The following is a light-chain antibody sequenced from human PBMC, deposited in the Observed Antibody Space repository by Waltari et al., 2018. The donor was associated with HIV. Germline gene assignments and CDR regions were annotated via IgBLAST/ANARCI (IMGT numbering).Light chain of an antibody. J-gene: IGKJ3*01. CDR2: ETS. CDR3: QQSSNWPLT. V-gene: IGKV3-15*01. Sequence: EIVMTQSPATLSVSPGESATLSCRASQGINGHLAWYQKKPCRSPRLLIYETSTRATGIPARFSGSGSGADLTLTISSLQSEDFAVYYCQQSSNWPLTLGPGTKVEVK. CDR1: QGINGH.